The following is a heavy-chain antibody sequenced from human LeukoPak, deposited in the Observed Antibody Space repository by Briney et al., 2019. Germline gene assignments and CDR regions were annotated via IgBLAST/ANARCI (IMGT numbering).Heavy chain of an antibody. V-gene: IGHV3-11*06. D-gene: IGHD6-13*01. CDR2: ISSSSSYT. Sequence: GSLRLSCAASGFTFSDYYMSWIRQAPGKGLEWVSYISSSSSYTNYADSVKGQFTISRDNAKNSLYLQMNSLRAEDTAVYYCARDHSSSWYAAGAFDIWGQGTMVTVSS. CDR1: GFTFSDYY. CDR3: ARDHSSSWYAAGAFDI. J-gene: IGHJ3*02.